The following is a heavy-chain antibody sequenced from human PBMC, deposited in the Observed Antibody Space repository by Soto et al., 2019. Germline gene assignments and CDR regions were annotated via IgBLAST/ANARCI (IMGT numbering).Heavy chain of an antibody. V-gene: IGHV1-8*01. CDR3: ARGMVAARELYYYYYYMDV. CDR1: GYTFTSYD. D-gene: IGHD6-6*01. J-gene: IGHJ6*03. CDR2: MNPNSGNT. Sequence: ASVKVSCKASGYTFTSYDINWVRQATGQGLEWMGWMNPNSGNTGYAQKFQGRVTMTRNTSISTAYMELSSLRSEDTAVYYCARGMVAARELYYYYYYMDVWGKGTTVTVSS.